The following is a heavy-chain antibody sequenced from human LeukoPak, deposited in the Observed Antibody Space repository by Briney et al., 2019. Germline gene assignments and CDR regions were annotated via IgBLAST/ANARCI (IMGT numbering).Heavy chain of an antibody. J-gene: IGHJ5*02. CDR3: ATSYDVKTAPYDL. Sequence: PSETLSLTCTVSGDSISRYCWSWVRQPPGKGLESIGYIYASGSTDYNPSLKSRVTMSVDTSKNQFSMELRFLTAADTAVYYCATSYDVKTAPYDLWGQGTLLTVSS. CDR2: IYASGST. CDR1: GDSISRYC. D-gene: IGHD3-10*02. V-gene: IGHV4-4*09.